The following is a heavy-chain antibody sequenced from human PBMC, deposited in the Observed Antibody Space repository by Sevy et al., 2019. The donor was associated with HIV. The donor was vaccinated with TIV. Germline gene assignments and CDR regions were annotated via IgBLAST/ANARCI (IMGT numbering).Heavy chain of an antibody. Sequence: GGSLRLSCAASGFTFSDYYMSWIRQAPGKGLEWLSYISSSGSTIYYADSVKGRFTSSRDNAKNSLYLQMNSLRAEDTAVYYCARGVAKQQLVSFWGQGTMVTVSS. CDR3: ARGVAKQQLVSF. CDR2: ISSSGSTI. V-gene: IGHV3-11*01. CDR1: GFTFSDYY. D-gene: IGHD6-13*01. J-gene: IGHJ3*01.